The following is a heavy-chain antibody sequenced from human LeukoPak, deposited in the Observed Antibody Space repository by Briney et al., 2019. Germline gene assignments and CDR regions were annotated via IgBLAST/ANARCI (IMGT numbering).Heavy chain of an antibody. J-gene: IGHJ6*02. Sequence: SETLSLTCTVSGGSISSSSYYWGWIRQPPGKGLEWIGSICYSGSTYYNPSLKSRVTISVDTSKNQFSLKLSSVTAADTAVYYCARLFYPDVWGQGTTVTVSS. CDR1: GGSISSSSYY. CDR2: ICYSGST. CDR3: ARLFYPDV. V-gene: IGHV4-39*01.